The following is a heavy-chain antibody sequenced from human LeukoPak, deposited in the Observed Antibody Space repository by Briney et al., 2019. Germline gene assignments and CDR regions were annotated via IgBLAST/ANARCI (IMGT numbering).Heavy chain of an antibody. CDR2: INPNSGDT. CDR1: GYILTGYY. D-gene: IGHD3-16*01. Sequence: GASVKVPCKASGYILTGYYMHWVRQAPGQGLEWMGWINPNSGDTNYAQKFQGRVTMTRDTSISTAYMELSRLRSDDTAVYYCARVRYRLAETYIDYWGQGTLVTVSS. V-gene: IGHV1-2*02. CDR3: ARVRYRLAETYIDY. J-gene: IGHJ4*02.